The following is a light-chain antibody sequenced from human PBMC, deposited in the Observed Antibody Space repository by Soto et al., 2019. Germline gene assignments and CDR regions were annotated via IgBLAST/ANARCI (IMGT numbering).Light chain of an antibody. J-gene: IGKJ5*01. CDR2: GAS. Sequence: EIVLTQSPATLSLSPGERATLSCRASQSVSSYLAWYQQKPGQAPRLLIYGASTRATGIPARFSGSGSGTEFTLTIRSLQSEDFAVYYCQQYNNWPRGTFGQGTRLEIK. CDR3: QQYNNWPRGT. CDR1: QSVSSY. V-gene: IGKV3-15*01.